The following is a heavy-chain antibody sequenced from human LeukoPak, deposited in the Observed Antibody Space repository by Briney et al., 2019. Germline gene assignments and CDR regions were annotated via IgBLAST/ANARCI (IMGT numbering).Heavy chain of an antibody. D-gene: IGHD1-26*01. V-gene: IGHV3-7*01. J-gene: IGHJ4*02. Sequence: GGSLRLSCAASGFTFSTYWMTWVRQAPGKGLEWVANINQDGSERPYVDSVKGRFTISRDNAKNSLYLQMNSLRAEDTAVYYCARVQWELRGVGSYFEYWGQGALVTVSS. CDR3: ARVQWELRGVGSYFEY. CDR2: INQDGSER. CDR1: GFTFSTYW.